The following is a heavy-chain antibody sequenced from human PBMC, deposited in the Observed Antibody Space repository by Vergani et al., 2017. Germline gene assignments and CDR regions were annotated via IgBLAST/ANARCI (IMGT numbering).Heavy chain of an antibody. CDR2: VYTSGST. CDR3: ASYHYYDSSGDRKYYYYYGMDV. D-gene: IGHD3-22*01. V-gene: IGHV4-4*07. Sequence: QVQLQESGPGLVKPSETLSLTCTVSGGSISRYYWNWIRQPAGKGLEWIGRVYTSGSTSYNPSLRSRVTMSLDTSKNQFSLKLSSVTAADTAVYFCASYHYYDSSGDRKYYYYYGMDVWGQGTTVTVSS. J-gene: IGHJ6*02. CDR1: GGSISRYY.